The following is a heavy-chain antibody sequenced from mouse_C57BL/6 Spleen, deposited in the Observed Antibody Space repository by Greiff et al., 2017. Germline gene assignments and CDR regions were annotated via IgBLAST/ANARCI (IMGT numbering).Heavy chain of an antibody. CDR3: ARVIGNYRDDY. CDR1: GYTFTSYW. Sequence: QVQLKQPGAELVKPGASVKLSCKASGYTFTSYWMHWVKQRPGRGLEWIGRIDPNSGGTKYNAKFKSKAKLTVDKPSSTAYMPLSSLTSEYSAVYYCARVIGNYRDDYWGQGTTLTVSS. J-gene: IGHJ2*01. V-gene: IGHV1-72*01. CDR2: IDPNSGGT. D-gene: IGHD2-1*01.